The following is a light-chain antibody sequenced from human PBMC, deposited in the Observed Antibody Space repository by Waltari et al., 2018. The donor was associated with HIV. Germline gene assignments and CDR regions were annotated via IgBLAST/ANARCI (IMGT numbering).Light chain of an antibody. CDR3: SSYTSSSSYV. J-gene: IGLJ1*01. V-gene: IGLV2-14*03. CDR1: SSDVGGYNY. Sequence: QSALTQPASVSGSPGQSITISCTGTSSDVGGYNYVSWYQQPPGKAPKLMIYDVSNRPSGVSKRLSGSKAGNTASLTISGLQAEDEADYYCSSYTSSSSYVFGTGTKVTVL. CDR2: DVS.